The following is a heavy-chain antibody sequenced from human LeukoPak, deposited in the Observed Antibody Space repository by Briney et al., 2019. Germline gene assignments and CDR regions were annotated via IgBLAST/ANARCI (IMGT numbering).Heavy chain of an antibody. CDR1: GFTFSSYN. CDR3: AKDGLAAAAGLDY. Sequence: SGGSLRLSCAASGFTFSSYNMNWVRQAPGKGLEWVSSISSSSTYIYYADSVKGRFTISRDNAKNSLYLQMNSLRAEDTAVYYCAKDGLAAAAGLDYWGQGTLVTVSS. CDR2: ISSSSTYI. J-gene: IGHJ4*02. V-gene: IGHV3-21*01. D-gene: IGHD6-13*01.